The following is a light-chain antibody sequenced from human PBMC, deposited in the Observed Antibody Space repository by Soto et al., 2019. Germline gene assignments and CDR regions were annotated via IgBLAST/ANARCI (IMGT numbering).Light chain of an antibody. Sequence: EVVLTQSPGTLSLSPGERATLSCRTSQTVSSSYYLAWYQQKPGQAPRLLIYGASNRASGVPDRFSSGWSGTDFTLTISRLEPEDFAVYYRQQYNNWPRTFGQGTKVEIK. CDR1: QTVSSSYY. J-gene: IGKJ1*01. V-gene: IGKV3-20*01. CDR3: QQYNNWPRT. CDR2: GAS.